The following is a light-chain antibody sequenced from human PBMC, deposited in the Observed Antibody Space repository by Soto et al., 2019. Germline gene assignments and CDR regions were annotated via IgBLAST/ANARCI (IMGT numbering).Light chain of an antibody. V-gene: IGKV3-20*01. CDR1: QRVTNNY. CDR2: GAS. CDR3: QQYAESPIT. J-gene: IGKJ3*01. Sequence: DIVLTQAPGTLSLSPGERATLSCRASQRVTNNYLAWFQQRPGQAPRLLIYGASSRATGIPDKFSGSGSGTDFTLTISRLGPEDFAVYYCQQYAESPITFGPGAKVDI.